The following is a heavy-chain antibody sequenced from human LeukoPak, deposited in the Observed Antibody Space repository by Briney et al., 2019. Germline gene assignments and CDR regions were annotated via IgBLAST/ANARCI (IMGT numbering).Heavy chain of an antibody. CDR3: AKVAYSSSPSDY. D-gene: IGHD6-6*01. V-gene: IGHV3-30*18. CDR2: ISYDGCNK. CDR1: GFTFSSYG. J-gene: IGHJ4*02. Sequence: GGSLRLSCAASGFTFSSYGMHWVRQAPGKGLEWVAVISYDGCNKYYADSVKGRFTISRDNSKNTLYLQMNSLRAEDTAVYYCAKVAYSSSPSDYWGQGTLVTVSS.